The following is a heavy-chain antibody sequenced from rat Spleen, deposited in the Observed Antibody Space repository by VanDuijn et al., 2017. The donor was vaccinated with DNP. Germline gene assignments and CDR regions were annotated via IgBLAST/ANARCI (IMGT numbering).Heavy chain of an antibody. CDR2: ISYSGTT. V-gene: IGHV3-1*01. D-gene: IGHD1-12*02. CDR3: ARTNFYDGDYYYVPFAY. CDR1: GSSITSYY. J-gene: IGHJ3*01. Sequence: EVQLQESGPGLVKPSQSLSLTCSVTGSSITSYYWGWIRMFPGNKVEWIGHISYSGTTGYNPSLKSRISITRDTSKRQFFLQLNSVTTEDTATYYCARTNFYDGDYYYVPFAYWGQGTLVTVSS.